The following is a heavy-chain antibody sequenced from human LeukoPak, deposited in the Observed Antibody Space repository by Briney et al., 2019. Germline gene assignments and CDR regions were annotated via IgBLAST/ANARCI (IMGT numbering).Heavy chain of an antibody. D-gene: IGHD5-18*01. CDR3: ARHYGRYSYGYVDY. Sequence: PSESLSLTPAVSLGSITSYYWSWIRPPPGKGVEGVGYIYYRGSTNYNPSLKSRVTISVDTSKNQFSLKLSSVTAADTAVYYCARHYGRYSYGYVDYWGQGTLVTVSS. V-gene: IGHV4-59*08. CDR1: LGSITSYY. J-gene: IGHJ4*02. CDR2: IYYRGST.